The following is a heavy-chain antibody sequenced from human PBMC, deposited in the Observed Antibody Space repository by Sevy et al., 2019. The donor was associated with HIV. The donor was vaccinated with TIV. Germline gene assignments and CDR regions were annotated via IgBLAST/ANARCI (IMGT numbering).Heavy chain of an antibody. CDR2: MNPNSGNT. CDR3: SRGQITGTISDY. J-gene: IGHJ4*02. CDR1: GYTFTSYD. Sequence: ASVKVSCKASGYTFTSYDINWVRQATGQGLEWMGWMNPNSGNTGYAQKFQGRVTMTRNTSISTAYMELSSLRSEDTAVYYWSRGQITGTISDYWGQGTLVPVSS. D-gene: IGHD1-20*01. V-gene: IGHV1-8*01.